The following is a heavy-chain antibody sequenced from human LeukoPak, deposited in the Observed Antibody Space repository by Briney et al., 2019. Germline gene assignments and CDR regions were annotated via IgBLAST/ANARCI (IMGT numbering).Heavy chain of an antibody. CDR3: ASYDYGDYWRAFDI. Sequence: SETLSLTCAVYGGSFSGYYWSWIRQPPGKGLEWIGEINHSGSTNYNPSLKSRVTISVDTSKNQFSLKLSSVTAADTAVHYCASYDYGDYWRAFDIWGQGTMVTVSS. CDR1: GGSFSGYY. J-gene: IGHJ3*02. V-gene: IGHV4-34*01. CDR2: INHSGST. D-gene: IGHD4-17*01.